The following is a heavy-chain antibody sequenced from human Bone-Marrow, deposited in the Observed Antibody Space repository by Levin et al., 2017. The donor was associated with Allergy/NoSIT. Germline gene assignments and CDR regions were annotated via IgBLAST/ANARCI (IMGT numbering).Heavy chain of an antibody. V-gene: IGHV3-30-3*01. CDR3: ARDLSSLSTKLDY. CDR1: GFTFSSYA. J-gene: IGHJ4*02. Sequence: GESLKISCAASGFTFSSYAMHWVRQAPGKGLEWVAVISYDGSNKYYADSVKGRFTISRDNSKNTLYLQMNSLRAEDTAVYYCARDLSSLSTKLDYWGQGTLVTVSS. CDR2: ISYDGSNK. D-gene: IGHD6-19*01.